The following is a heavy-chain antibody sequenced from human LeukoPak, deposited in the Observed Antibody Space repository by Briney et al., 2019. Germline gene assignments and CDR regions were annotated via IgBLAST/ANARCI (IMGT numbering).Heavy chain of an antibody. V-gene: IGHV3-74*01. J-gene: IGHJ4*02. D-gene: IGHD3-22*01. CDR3: ATTYYDSSGYHYFDY. CDR2: INNSGGRI. Sequence: PPGRSLRLSCAAPGFMFSSYWMHWVRQAPGKGLVWVSSINNSGGRIYYADSVKGRFTISRDNSQSTLYMQMNSLRAEDTAVYYCATTYYDSSGYHYFDYWGQGTLVTVSS. CDR1: GFMFSSYW.